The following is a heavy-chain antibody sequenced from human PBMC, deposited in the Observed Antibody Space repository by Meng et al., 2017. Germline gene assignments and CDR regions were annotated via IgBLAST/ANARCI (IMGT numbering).Heavy chain of an antibody. D-gene: IGHD7-27*01. CDR1: GGSFSGYY. CDR2: ISFDGNT. CDR3: ARDTNWGDFDY. V-gene: IGHV4-34*01. J-gene: IGHJ4*02. Sequence: SETLSLTCAVYGGSFSGYYWSWIRQPPGKGLEWIGTISFDGNTYYNPSLNSRVTITMHTSKNQFSLRMNSVTAADTAKYYCARDTNWGDFDYWGQGRLVTVSS.